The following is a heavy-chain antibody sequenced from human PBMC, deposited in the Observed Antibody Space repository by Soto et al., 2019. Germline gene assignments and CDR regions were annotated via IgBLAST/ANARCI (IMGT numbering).Heavy chain of an antibody. Sequence: SETLSLTCTVSGGSISSYYLSWIRQPPGKGLEWIGYIYCSGSTNYNPSLKSRVTISVDTSKNQFSLKLSSVTAADTAVYYCARGGVVGATIIAYWGQGTLVTVYS. CDR1: GGSISSYY. CDR2: IYCSGST. V-gene: IGHV4-59*01. J-gene: IGHJ4*02. D-gene: IGHD1-26*01. CDR3: ARGGVVGATIIAY.